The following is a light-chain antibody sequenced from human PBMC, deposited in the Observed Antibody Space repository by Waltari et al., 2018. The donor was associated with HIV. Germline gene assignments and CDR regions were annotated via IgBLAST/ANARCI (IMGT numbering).Light chain of an antibody. V-gene: IGLV2-8*01. CDR3: SSHAGSKVV. J-gene: IGLJ2*01. CDR1: SSYVGGYNY. CDR2: DVI. Sequence: QSALTQPPSASGSPGQSVTLSCTGTSSYVGGYNYVSWHQQHPRKPPKLLIYDVIKRPSGVPDRFSGSKSGNTASLTVSGLQPEDEADYYCSSHAGSKVVFGGGTRLTVL.